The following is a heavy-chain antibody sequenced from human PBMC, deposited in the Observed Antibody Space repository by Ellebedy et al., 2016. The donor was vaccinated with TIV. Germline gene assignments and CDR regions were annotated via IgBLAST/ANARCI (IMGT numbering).Heavy chain of an antibody. Sequence: AASVKVSCKASGYTFTGYYMHWVRQAPGQGLEWMGGIIPIFGTANYAQKFQGRVTITADEATSTAYMELSSLRSEDTAVYYCASLLVDTAMAGPDAFDIWGQGTMVTVSS. CDR3: ASLLVDTAMAGPDAFDI. CDR1: GYTFTGYY. D-gene: IGHD5-18*01. V-gene: IGHV1-69*13. J-gene: IGHJ3*02. CDR2: IIPIFGTA.